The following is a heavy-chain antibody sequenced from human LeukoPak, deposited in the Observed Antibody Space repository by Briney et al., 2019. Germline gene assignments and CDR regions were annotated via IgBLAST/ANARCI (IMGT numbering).Heavy chain of an antibody. J-gene: IGHJ4*02. CDR2: IIPIFGTT. CDR3: ARDYYGSGTYYKPFDY. V-gene: IGHV1-69*13. D-gene: IGHD3-10*01. Sequence: SVKVSCKAPGGTFSNYAISWVRQAPGQGLEWMGGIIPIFGTTNYAQKFQGRVTITADESTSTAYMELSSLRSEDTAVYYCARDYYGSGTYYKPFDYWGQGTLVTVSS. CDR1: GGTFSNYA.